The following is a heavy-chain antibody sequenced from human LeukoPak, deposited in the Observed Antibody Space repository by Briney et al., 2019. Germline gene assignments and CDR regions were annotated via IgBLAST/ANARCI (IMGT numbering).Heavy chain of an antibody. CDR1: GFTVCSNY. CDR2: IYSGGST. Sequence: GGSLRLSCAASGFTVCSNYMSRVRGAPGQGLEWVSVIYSGGSTYYADSVKGRFIISRDHSKNTLYLQMNSLRADDTAVYYCARGPNFDYWGQGTLVTVSS. J-gene: IGHJ4*02. V-gene: IGHV3-66*01. CDR3: ARGPNFDY.